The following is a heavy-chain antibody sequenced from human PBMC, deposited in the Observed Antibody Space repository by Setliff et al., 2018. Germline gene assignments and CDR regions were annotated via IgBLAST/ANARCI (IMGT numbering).Heavy chain of an antibody. D-gene: IGHD1-26*01. CDR3: ARRRNGNHRYWFFDL. J-gene: IGHJ2*01. CDR2: INESGCT. CDR1: GGSLRGYW. Sequence: PSETLSLTCGVYGGSLRGYWWSWVRQPPGQGLEWIGEINESGCTNDNPSFGSRVTISEDTSNDEFFLNLNSVTAADTAVYYCARRRNGNHRYWFFDLWGRGTLVTVSS. V-gene: IGHV4-34*01.